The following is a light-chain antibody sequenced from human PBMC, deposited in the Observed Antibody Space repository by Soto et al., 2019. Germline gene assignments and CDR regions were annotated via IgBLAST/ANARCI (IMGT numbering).Light chain of an antibody. CDR3: QQRNVWPPVT. CDR2: GAF. J-gene: IGKJ5*01. CDR1: PSVTNF. Sequence: EIVLTQSPATLSLSPGERATLSCRASPSVTNFLPWYQQKPGQAPRLLIYGAFNRATGIPARFSGSGSGTDFTLTISSLEPEDSAVYYCQQRNVWPPVTFGQGTRLEI. V-gene: IGKV3-11*01.